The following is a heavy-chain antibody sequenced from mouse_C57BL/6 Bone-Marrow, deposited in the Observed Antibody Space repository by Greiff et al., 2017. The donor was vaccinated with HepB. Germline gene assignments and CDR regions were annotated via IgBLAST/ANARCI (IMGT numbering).Heavy chain of an antibody. CDR1: GYTFTNYW. Sequence: VKLQQSGAELVRPGTSVKMSCKASGYTFTNYWIGWAKQRPGHGLEWIGDIYPGGGYTNYNEKFKGKATLTADKSSSTAYMQFSSLTSEDSAIYYCAREHYGSRTFDYWGQGTTLTVSS. D-gene: IGHD1-1*01. CDR3: AREHYGSRTFDY. CDR2: IYPGGGYT. J-gene: IGHJ2*01. V-gene: IGHV1-63*01.